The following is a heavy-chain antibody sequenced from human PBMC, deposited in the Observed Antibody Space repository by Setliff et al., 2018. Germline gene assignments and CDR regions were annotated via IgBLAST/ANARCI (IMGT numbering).Heavy chain of an antibody. CDR2: IYHSGST. J-gene: IGHJ5*02. D-gene: IGHD2-15*01. CDR3: ARLYIVVVVAATPAWFDP. V-gene: IGHV4-39*07. CDR1: GGSISSSSYY. Sequence: SETLSLTCTVSGGSISSSSYYWGWIRQPPGKGLEWIGSIYHSGSTYYNPSLKSRVTISVDTSKNQFSLKLSSVTAADTAVYYCARLYIVVVVAATPAWFDPWGQGTLVTVSS.